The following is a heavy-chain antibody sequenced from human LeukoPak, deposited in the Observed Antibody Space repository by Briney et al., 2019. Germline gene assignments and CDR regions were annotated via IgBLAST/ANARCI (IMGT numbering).Heavy chain of an antibody. CDR2: IHYSGST. D-gene: IGHD4-17*01. CDR3: ARRPVSGPVTIVHAFDI. V-gene: IGHV4-39*01. J-gene: IGHJ3*02. Sequence: SETLSLTCTVSGGSISSDSYYWGWIRHPPGKGLEWIGSIHYSGSTYYNPSLKSRVTISVETSKNQFSLKLTSVTAADTAVYYCARRPVSGPVTIVHAFDIWGQGTMVTVSS. CDR1: GGSISSDSYY.